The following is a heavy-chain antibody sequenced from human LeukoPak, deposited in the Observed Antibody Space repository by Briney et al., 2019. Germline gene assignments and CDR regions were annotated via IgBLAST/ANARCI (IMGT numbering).Heavy chain of an antibody. J-gene: IGHJ4*02. CDR1: GYTFTSYG. V-gene: IGHV1-18*01. D-gene: IGHD6-13*01. Sequence: ASVKVSCKASGYTFTSYGISRVRQAAGQGPEWNGWISAYNGNTNYAQKLQGRVTMTTDTPTSTAYMELRSLRSDDTAVYYCARVRLVAAAGGDYWGQGTLVTVSS. CDR3: ARVRLVAAAGGDY. CDR2: ISAYNGNT.